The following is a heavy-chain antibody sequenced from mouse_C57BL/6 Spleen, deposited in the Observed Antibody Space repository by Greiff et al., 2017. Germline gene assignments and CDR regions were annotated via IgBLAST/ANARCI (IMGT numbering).Heavy chain of an antibody. V-gene: IGHV1-54*01. CDR1: GYAFTNYL. CDR2: INPGSGGT. Sequence: QVQLQQSGAELVRPGTSVKVSCKASGYAFTNYLIEWVKQRPGQGLEWIGVINPGSGGTNYNEKFKGKATLTADKSSSTAYMQLSSLTSEDSAVYFCARGRDGYFDYWGQGTTLTVSS. CDR3: ARGRDGYFDY. D-gene: IGHD3-3*01. J-gene: IGHJ2*01.